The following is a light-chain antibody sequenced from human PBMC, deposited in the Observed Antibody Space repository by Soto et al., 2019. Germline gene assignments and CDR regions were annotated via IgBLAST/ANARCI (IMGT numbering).Light chain of an antibody. CDR1: QGIGNY. Sequence: DIQMTQSPSSLSASVGDRVTITCRASQGIGNYLAWYQQKPGKVPKLLIYAVSTLQSGVPSRFSGSGSGTDFNLTISSLQPQEVATYECKKCNSVFGQGKRLEIK. J-gene: IGKJ5*01. CDR2: AVS. V-gene: IGKV1-27*01. CDR3: KKCNSV.